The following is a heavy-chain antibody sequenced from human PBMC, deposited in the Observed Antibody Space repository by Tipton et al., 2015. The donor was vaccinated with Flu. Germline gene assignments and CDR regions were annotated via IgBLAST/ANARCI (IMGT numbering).Heavy chain of an antibody. J-gene: IGHJ5*02. V-gene: IGHV4-38-2*01. Sequence: TLSLTCAVSGSSIGSGYYWGWIRQPPGQGLEWIGNVHRSGNAYYSPSFKSRVSMSVDTSRNQFSLKLSSVTAADAAVYYCARRGYSNYVSEPKNWFDPWGQGTLVTASS. CDR1: GSSIGSGYY. CDR2: VHRSGNA. D-gene: IGHD4-11*01. CDR3: ARRGYSNYVSEPKNWFDP.